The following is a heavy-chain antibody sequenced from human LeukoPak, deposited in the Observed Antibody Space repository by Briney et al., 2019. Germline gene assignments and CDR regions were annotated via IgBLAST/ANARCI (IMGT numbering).Heavy chain of an antibody. D-gene: IGHD6-6*01. J-gene: IGHJ6*03. CDR1: GFTFSNYG. CDR2: IGAYNGNT. Sequence: GASVKVSCKASGFTFSNYGFSWVRQAPGQGLEWMGWIGAYNGNTNYAQKLQGRVTMTTDTSTSTAYMELRSLRSDDTAVYYCARSIAAPLGDSGYYMDVWGKGTTVTVSS. V-gene: IGHV1-18*01. CDR3: ARSIAAPLGDSGYYMDV.